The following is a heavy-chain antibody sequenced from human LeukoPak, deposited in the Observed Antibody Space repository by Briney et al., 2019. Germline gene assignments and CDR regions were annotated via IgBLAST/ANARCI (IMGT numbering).Heavy chain of an antibody. CDR1: GYTFTSYW. CDR3: ARSGTPGMVNWFDS. Sequence: GESLKISCKVSGYTFTSYWIAWVRQMPGKGLELMGIIYPGDSDTRYSPSFQGQVTISADKSISTAYLQWSDLKDSDTAMYYCARSGTPGMVNWFDSWGQGTLVTVSS. V-gene: IGHV5-51*01. CDR2: IYPGDSDT. J-gene: IGHJ5*01. D-gene: IGHD5-18*01.